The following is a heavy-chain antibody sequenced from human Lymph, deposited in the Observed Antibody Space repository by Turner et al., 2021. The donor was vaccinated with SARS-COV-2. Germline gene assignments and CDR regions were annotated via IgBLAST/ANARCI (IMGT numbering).Heavy chain of an antibody. Sequence: QVQLVESGGGVVQPGRSLRLSCAASGFTFSSYAMHWVRQAPGNGLEWVAVISYDGSNKYYADSVKGRFTISRDNSKNTLYLQMNSLRAEDTAVYYCARDTGGQVDVWGQGTTVTVSS. V-gene: IGHV3-30-3*01. CDR1: GFTFSSYA. CDR3: ARDTGGQVDV. CDR2: ISYDGSNK. D-gene: IGHD2-8*02. J-gene: IGHJ6*02.